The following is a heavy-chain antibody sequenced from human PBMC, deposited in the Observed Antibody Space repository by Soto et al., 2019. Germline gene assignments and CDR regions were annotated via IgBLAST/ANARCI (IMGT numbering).Heavy chain of an antibody. CDR1: GGSFSGYY. Sequence: SETLSLTCAVYGGSFSGYYWSWIRQPPGKGLEWIGEINHSGSTNYNPSLKSRVTISVDTSKNQFSLKLSSVTAADTAVYYCARGTSIFGVVIIRVGFDYWGQGTLVTVSS. CDR3: ARGTSIFGVVIIRVGFDY. D-gene: IGHD3-3*01. CDR2: INHSGST. V-gene: IGHV4-34*01. J-gene: IGHJ4*02.